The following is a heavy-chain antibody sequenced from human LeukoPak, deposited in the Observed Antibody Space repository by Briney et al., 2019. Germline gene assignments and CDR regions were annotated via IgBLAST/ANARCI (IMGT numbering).Heavy chain of an antibody. D-gene: IGHD6-19*01. J-gene: IGHJ6*02. CDR2: IWYDGSKE. V-gene: IGHV3-33*01. CDR1: GFTFSSYG. Sequence: GGSLRLSCATSGFTFSSYGMHWVRQAPGKGLEWVAVIWYDGSKEYYADSVKGRLTISSDIPKNTLYLEMNSLRAEDTAVYYCARAKAVAGRGYYYYYGMDVWGQGTTVTVSS. CDR3: ARAKAVAGRGYYYYYGMDV.